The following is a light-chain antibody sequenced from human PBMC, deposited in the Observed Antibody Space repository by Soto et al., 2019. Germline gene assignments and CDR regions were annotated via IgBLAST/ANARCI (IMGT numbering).Light chain of an antibody. Sequence: QSALTQPASVSGSPGQSITISCTGPSSDVGGYNYVSWYQQHPGKAPKLIIYEVSNRPSGVSNRFSASKSGNTASLTISGLQSEDEADYYCSSYTTSTTRVFGGGTKLTVL. CDR1: SSDVGGYNY. V-gene: IGLV2-14*01. J-gene: IGLJ3*02. CDR2: EVS. CDR3: SSYTTSTTRV.